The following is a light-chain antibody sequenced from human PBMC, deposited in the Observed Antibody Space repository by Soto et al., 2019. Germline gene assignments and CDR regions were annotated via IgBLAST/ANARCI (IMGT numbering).Light chain of an antibody. Sequence: EIVLTQSPGTLSLSPGERATLSCRASQSVRSSHLAWYQQKPGQAPRLLIYGASSRATGIPDRFSGSGSGTDFTLTISRLEPEDFAVYYCQQYSTSPPTFGGGTNVAI. J-gene: IGKJ4*01. CDR3: QQYSTSPPT. CDR1: QSVRSSH. CDR2: GAS. V-gene: IGKV3-20*01.